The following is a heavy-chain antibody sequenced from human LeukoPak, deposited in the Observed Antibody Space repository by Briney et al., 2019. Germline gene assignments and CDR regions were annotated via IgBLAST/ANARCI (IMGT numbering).Heavy chain of an antibody. Sequence: GGSLRLSCTASGFTFGDYAMSWVRQAPGKGLEWVGFIRSKAYGGTTEYAASVKGRFTISRDDSKSIAYLQMNSLKAEDTAVYYCTREAPLDYGGNDGLFDYWGQGTLVTVSS. J-gene: IGHJ4*02. CDR3: TREAPLDYGGNDGLFDY. V-gene: IGHV3-49*04. CDR2: IRSKAYGGTT. D-gene: IGHD4-23*01. CDR1: GFTFGDYA.